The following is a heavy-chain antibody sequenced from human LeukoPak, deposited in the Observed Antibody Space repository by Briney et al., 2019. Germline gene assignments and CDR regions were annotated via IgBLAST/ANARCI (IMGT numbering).Heavy chain of an antibody. CDR1: GLTFSSYG. V-gene: IGHV3-30*03. CDR3: ARDLHPRYYLPDY. D-gene: IGHD1-26*01. CDR2: ISYDGSNK. J-gene: IGHJ4*02. Sequence: PGRSLRLSCAASGLTFSSYGMHWGPPAPDKGREWVAVISYDGSNKYYADSVKGRCTISRDNSKNTLNLQMNSLRAEDTAVYYCARDLHPRYYLPDYWGQGTLVTVSS.